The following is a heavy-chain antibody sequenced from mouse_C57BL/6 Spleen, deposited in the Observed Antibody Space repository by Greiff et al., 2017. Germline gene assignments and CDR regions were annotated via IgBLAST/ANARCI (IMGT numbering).Heavy chain of an antibody. D-gene: IGHD2-3*01. V-gene: IGHV5-17*01. CDR1: GFTFSDYG. J-gene: IGHJ2*01. Sequence: EVMLVESGGGLVKPGGSLKLSCAASGFTFSDYGMHWVRQAPEKGLEWVAYISSGSSTIYYADTVKGRFTVSRDNAKDTLVLQMTSLRSEDTAMYYCARGGYYVPYYFDYWGQGTTLTVSS. CDR3: ARGGYYVPYYFDY. CDR2: ISSGSSTI.